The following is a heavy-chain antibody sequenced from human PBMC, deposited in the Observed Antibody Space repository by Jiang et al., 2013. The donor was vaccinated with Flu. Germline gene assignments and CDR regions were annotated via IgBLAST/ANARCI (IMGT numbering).Heavy chain of an antibody. Sequence: GSGLVKPSQTLSLTCTVSGGSISSGGYYWSWIRQHPGKGLEWIGYIYYSGSTYYNPSLKSRVTISVDTSKNQFSLKLSSVTAADTAVYYCARVLTQIGYCSSTSCPDAFDVWAQGTMVT. CDR2: IYYSGST. CDR1: GGSISSGGYY. D-gene: IGHD2-2*01. CDR3: ARVLTQIGYCSSTSCPDAFDV. J-gene: IGHJ3*01. V-gene: IGHV4-31*03.